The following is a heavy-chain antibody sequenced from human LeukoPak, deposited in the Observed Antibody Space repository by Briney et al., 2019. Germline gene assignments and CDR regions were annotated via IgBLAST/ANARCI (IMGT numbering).Heavy chain of an antibody. V-gene: IGHV3-7*01. Sequence: GGSLRLSCAASGFTFSSYWMSWVRQAPGKGLEWVANIKQDGSEKYYVDSVKGRFTISRDNAKNSLYLQTNSLRAEDTAVYYCARSGRHSGSLFDYWGQGTLVTVSS. CDR1: GFTFSSYW. CDR2: IKQDGSEK. CDR3: ARSGRHSGSLFDY. J-gene: IGHJ4*02. D-gene: IGHD1-26*01.